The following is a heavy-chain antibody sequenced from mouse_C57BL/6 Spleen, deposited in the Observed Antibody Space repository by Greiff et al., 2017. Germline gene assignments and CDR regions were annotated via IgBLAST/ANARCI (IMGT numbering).Heavy chain of an antibody. CDR3: ARREGYSNYYAMDY. V-gene: IGHV8-12*01. CDR2: IYWDDDK. Sequence: QVTLKECGPGILQSSQTLSLTCSFSGFSLSTSGMGVSWIRQPSGKGLEWLAHIYWDDDKRYNPSLKSRLTISKDTSRNQVFLKITSVDTADTATYYCARREGYSNYYAMDYWGQGTSVTVSS. J-gene: IGHJ4*01. D-gene: IGHD2-5*01. CDR1: GFSLSTSGMG.